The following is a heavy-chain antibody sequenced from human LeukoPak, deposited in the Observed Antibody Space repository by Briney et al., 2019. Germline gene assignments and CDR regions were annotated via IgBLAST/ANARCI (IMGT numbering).Heavy chain of an antibody. CDR1: GGSISSGDYY. D-gene: IGHD3-3*01. Sequence: PSESLSLTCTVSGGSISSGDYYWSWIRQPPGKGLEWIGEINHRGSTNYNPSLKSRVTISVDTSKNEFSLNLDSVTAAHTAVYYCARTTYYEFLSGSPGAFDIWDQGSRVTVSS. CDR2: INHRGST. J-gene: IGHJ3*02. V-gene: IGHV4-39*01. CDR3: ARTTYYEFLSGSPGAFDI.